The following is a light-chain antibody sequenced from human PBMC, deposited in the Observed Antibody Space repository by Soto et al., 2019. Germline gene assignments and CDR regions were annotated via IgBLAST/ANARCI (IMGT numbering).Light chain of an antibody. V-gene: IGKV1-12*01. CDR1: QSISTW. CDR3: QQTNSFPYT. J-gene: IGKJ2*01. CDR2: AAS. Sequence: DIQMTQSPSSVSASVGDRVAISCRASQSISTWLAWYQQKPGKAPKLLIYAASTLQSGVPSRFSGSGSGTDFTLTVSSLQPEDFATYYCQQTNSFPYTFGQGTKLEMK.